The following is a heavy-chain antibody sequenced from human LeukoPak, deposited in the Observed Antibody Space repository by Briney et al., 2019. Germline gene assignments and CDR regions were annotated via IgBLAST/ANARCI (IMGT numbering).Heavy chain of an antibody. CDR2: MSGSGDYT. Sequence: PGGSLRLSCAASGFTFRTYAMNWVRQAPGKGLEWVSAMSGSGDYTYYADSVRGRFTISRDNAKNSLYLQMNSLRAEDTAVYYCARDRRSRSYTLAYYYYYGMDVWGQGTMVTVSS. J-gene: IGHJ6*02. V-gene: IGHV3-23*01. D-gene: IGHD3-10*01. CDR3: ARDRRSRSYTLAYYYYYGMDV. CDR1: GFTFRTYA.